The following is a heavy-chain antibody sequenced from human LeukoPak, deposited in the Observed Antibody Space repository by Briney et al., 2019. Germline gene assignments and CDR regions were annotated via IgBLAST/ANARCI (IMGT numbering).Heavy chain of an antibody. CDR3: ARDPNIVVVPAAILLDY. Sequence: GGSLRLSCAASGFTFSSYAMSWVRQAPGKGLEWVSAISGSGGSTYYADSVKGRFTISRDNSKNTLYLQMNSLRAEDTAVYYCARDPNIVVVPAAILLDYWSQGTLVTVSS. V-gene: IGHV3-23*01. CDR2: ISGSGGST. D-gene: IGHD2-2*02. J-gene: IGHJ4*02. CDR1: GFTFSSYA.